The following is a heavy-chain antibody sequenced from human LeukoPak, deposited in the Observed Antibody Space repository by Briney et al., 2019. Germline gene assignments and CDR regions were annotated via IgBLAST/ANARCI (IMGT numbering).Heavy chain of an antibody. Sequence: ASVKVSCKASGYTFTSYGISWVRQAPGQGLEWMGWISAYNGNTNYAQKLQGRVTMTTDTSTSTAYMELRSLRSDDTAVYYCASFTQGPYYYGMDVWGQGTTVTVSS. CDR3: ASFTQGPYYYGMDV. V-gene: IGHV1-18*01. CDR1: GYTFTSYG. CDR2: ISAYNGNT. D-gene: IGHD2-8*01. J-gene: IGHJ6*02.